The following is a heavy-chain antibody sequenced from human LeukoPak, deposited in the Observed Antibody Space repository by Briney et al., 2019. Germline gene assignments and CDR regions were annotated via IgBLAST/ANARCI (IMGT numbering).Heavy chain of an antibody. J-gene: IGHJ1*01. CDR3: ARDRAWDDGYNSRYFQH. CDR2: ISSSSSYI. CDR1: GFTFSSYS. D-gene: IGHD5-24*01. V-gene: IGHV3-21*01. Sequence: GGSLRLSCAASGFTFSSYSMNWVRQAPGKGLEWVSSISSSSSYIYYADSVKGRFTISRDNAKNSLYLQMNSLRAEDTAVYCCARDRAWDDGYNSRYFQHWGQGTLVTVSS.